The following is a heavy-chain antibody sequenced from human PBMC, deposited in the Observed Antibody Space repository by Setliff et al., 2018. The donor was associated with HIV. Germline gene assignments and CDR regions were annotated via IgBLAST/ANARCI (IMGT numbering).Heavy chain of an antibody. CDR1: GFTFSTYG. D-gene: IGHD3-22*01. Sequence: GESLRLSCAASGFTFSTYGMHWVRQAPGKGLEWVAFIRYDGSNKYYADSVKGRFTISRDNSKNTLHLQMNSLRAEDTALYYCAKDMEYDTSVYYHWYFDLWGCGALVTVSS. CDR2: IRYDGSNK. V-gene: IGHV3-30*02. CDR3: AKDMEYDTSVYYHWYFDL. J-gene: IGHJ2*01.